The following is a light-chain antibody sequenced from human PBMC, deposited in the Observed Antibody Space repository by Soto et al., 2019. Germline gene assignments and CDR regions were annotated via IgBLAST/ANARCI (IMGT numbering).Light chain of an antibody. J-gene: IGKJ2*01. V-gene: IGKV3-20*01. CDR3: QQYGSSSPYT. Sequence: EIVLTQSPGTLSLSPGERATLSCRASQNVGRNYVAWYQQKPGQAPRLLIFAASGRVTGIPDRFSGSGSGTDFTLTITRLEPEDFALYFCQQYGSSSPYTFGQGTTLEIK. CDR2: AAS. CDR1: QNVGRNY.